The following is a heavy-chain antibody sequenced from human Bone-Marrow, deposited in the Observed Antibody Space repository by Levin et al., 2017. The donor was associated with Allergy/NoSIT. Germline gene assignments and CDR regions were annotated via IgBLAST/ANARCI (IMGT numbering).Heavy chain of an antibody. CDR2: IYSGGRT. V-gene: IGHV3-53*01. D-gene: IGHD3-10*01. CDR1: GFTVSSNH. CDR3: AIYGSGSYYSAFDI. J-gene: IGHJ3*02. Sequence: PGGSLRLSCAASGFTVSSNHMSWVRQAPGKGLEWVSLIYSGGRTNYADSVKGRFTISRDNSKNTLYLQMNSLRGEDTAVYYCAIYGSGSYYSAFDIWGQGTLVTVSS.